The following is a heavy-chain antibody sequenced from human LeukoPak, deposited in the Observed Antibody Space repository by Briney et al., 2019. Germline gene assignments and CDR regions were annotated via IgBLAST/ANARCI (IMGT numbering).Heavy chain of an antibody. V-gene: IGHV1-8*01. J-gene: IGHJ4*02. CDR2: MNPNSGNT. CDR3: ASRRVGSSSPRSFDY. D-gene: IGHD6-13*01. CDR1: GYTFTSYD. Sequence: GASVKVSCKASGYTFTSYDINWVRQATGQGLEWMGWMNPNSGNTGYAQKFQGRVTMTRNTSISTAYMELSSLRSEDTAVCCCASRRVGSSSPRSFDYWGQGTLVTVSS.